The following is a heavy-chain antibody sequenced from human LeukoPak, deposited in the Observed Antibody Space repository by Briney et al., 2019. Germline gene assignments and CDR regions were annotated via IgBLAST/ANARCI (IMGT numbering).Heavy chain of an antibody. V-gene: IGHV3-23*01. CDR1: GFTFSSYA. D-gene: IGHD6-13*01. J-gene: IGHJ4*02. CDR3: AKGIRIVESGLDY. Sequence: GGSLRLSCAAFGFTFSSYAMSWVRQAPGKGLEWVSGIGGRGDHTYYADSVKGRFTISRDSSKNTLYLQMNSLTAEDTAVYYCAKGIRIVESGLDYWGQGTLVTVSS. CDR2: IGGRGDHT.